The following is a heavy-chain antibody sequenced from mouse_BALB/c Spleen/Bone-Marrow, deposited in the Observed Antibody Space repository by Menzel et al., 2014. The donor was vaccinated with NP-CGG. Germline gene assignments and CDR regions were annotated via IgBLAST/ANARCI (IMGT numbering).Heavy chain of an antibody. CDR2: ISSGSSTI. J-gene: IGHJ4*01. V-gene: IGHV5-17*02. Sequence: EVQAVEYGGGLVQTGGSRKIARAASGFNFSSCCMHWVRQAPEKGLEWVAYISSGSSTIYYADTVMGRFTISRDNPKNTLFLQMTSLRSEYSTVSACAETGTRSRYYA. D-gene: IGHD3-1*01. CDR1: GFNFSSCC. CDR3: AETGTRSRYYA.